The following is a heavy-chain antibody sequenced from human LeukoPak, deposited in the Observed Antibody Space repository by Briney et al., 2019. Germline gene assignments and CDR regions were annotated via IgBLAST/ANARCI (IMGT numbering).Heavy chain of an antibody. CDR1: GGSISTYY. CDR3: ARFTRVVGPAYIDY. CDR2: IYDSGST. Sequence: SETLSLTCTVSGGSISTYYWSWIRQPPGKGLEWIGHIYDSGSTSYNPSLKSRVTISVDTSKNQFSLKLRSVTAADTAVYYCARFTRVVGPAYIDYWGQGTLVTVS. D-gene: IGHD1-26*01. J-gene: IGHJ4*02. V-gene: IGHV4-59*01.